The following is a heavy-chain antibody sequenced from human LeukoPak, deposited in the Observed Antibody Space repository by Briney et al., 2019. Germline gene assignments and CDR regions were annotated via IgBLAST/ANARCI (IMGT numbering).Heavy chain of an antibody. CDR1: RYTFSKYG. D-gene: IGHD3-10*01. CDR2: ISPYNGNT. CDR3: AREGYYYGSGTYSPSRYYGMDV. J-gene: IGHJ6*02. V-gene: IGHV1-18*01. Sequence: GASVKVSCKASRYTFSKYGISWVRQAPGQAPEWMGWISPYNGNTFYAQSLQGRVTLTTDSSTTTSYLHLRSLRSDDTAIYYCAREGYYYGSGTYSPSRYYGMDVWGQGTTVIVSS.